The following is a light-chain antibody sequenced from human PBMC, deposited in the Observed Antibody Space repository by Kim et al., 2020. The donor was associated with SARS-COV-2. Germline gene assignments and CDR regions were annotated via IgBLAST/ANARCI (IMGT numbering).Light chain of an antibody. J-gene: IGKJ5*01. Sequence: SPGERATLSCRASQSVSSNLAWYQQKPGQAPRLLIYGASIRATGIPDRFSGSESGTEFTLTISSLQSEDFAVYYCQQYNTWPPITFGQGTRLEIK. CDR3: QQYNTWPPIT. CDR1: QSVSSN. CDR2: GAS. V-gene: IGKV3-15*01.